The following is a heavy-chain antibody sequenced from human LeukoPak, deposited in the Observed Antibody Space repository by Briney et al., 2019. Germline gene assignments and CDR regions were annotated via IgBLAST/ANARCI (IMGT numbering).Heavy chain of an antibody. J-gene: IGHJ6*04. Sequence: SETLSLTCTVSGGSISSYYWSWIRQPPGKGLEWIGYIYYSGSTTYNPSLKSRVTISVDTSKNQFSLKLSSVTAADTAVYYCARGNYDYVWGSYRPLYYYYGMDVWGKGTTVTVSS. D-gene: IGHD3-16*02. CDR2: IYYSGST. CDR3: ARGNYDYVWGSYRPLYYYYGMDV. CDR1: GGSISSYY. V-gene: IGHV4-59*01.